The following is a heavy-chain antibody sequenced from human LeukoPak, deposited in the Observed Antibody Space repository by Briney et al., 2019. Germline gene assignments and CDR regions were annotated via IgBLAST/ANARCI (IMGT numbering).Heavy chain of an antibody. CDR3: AKWPEGAMDYFDY. D-gene: IGHD3-16*01. CDR1: GFSFSSYA. V-gene: IGHV3-23*01. J-gene: IGHJ4*02. Sequence: GGSLRLSCGASGFSFSSYAMTWARQAPVKGLEWVSAISGDGTRTYYADSVKGRFTISRDNSKNTLYLEMSSLRVEDAAIYYCAKWPEGAMDYFDYWGQGTLVTVSS. CDR2: ISGDGTRT.